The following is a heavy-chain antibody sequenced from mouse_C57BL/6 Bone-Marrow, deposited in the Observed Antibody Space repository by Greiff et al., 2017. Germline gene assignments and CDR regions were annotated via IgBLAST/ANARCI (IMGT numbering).Heavy chain of an antibody. CDR2: INYDGSST. CDR3: ARDPRVLRNWYFDV. Sequence: EVKLVESEGGLVQPGSSMKLSCTASGFTFSDYYMAWVRQVPEKGLEWVANINYDGSSTYYLDSLKSRFIISIDNAKNILYLQMSSLKSEDTATYYCARDPRVLRNWYFDVWGTGTTVTVSA. D-gene: IGHD1-1*01. J-gene: IGHJ1*03. V-gene: IGHV5-16*01. CDR1: GFTFSDYY.